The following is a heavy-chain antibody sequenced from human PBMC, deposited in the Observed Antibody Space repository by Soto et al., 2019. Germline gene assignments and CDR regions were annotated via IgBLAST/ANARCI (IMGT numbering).Heavy chain of an antibody. Sequence: WASVQVSCKATARTFSSYAISWVRQAPGQGLEWMGGIIPIFGTANYAQKFQGRVTITADKSTSTAYMELSSLRSEDTAVYYCASYLDYYDSSGYYDARAFDIWGQGTMVTVSS. D-gene: IGHD3-22*01. CDR1: ARTFSSYA. J-gene: IGHJ3*02. CDR2: IIPIFGTA. CDR3: ASYLDYYDSSGYYDARAFDI. V-gene: IGHV1-69*06.